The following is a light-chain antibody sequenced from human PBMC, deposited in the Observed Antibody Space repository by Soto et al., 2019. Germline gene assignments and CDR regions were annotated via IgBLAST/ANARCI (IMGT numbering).Light chain of an antibody. CDR2: DAS. CDR3: QHYDNLPLT. Sequence: IQMTQSPSSLSASVGDRVTITCQASEDISNYLNWYEQKPGKAPKLLIYDASNLETGVPSRFSGSGYEKDFTFTISRLQPEDIATYYCQHYDNLPLTFGPGTKVDIK. J-gene: IGKJ3*01. V-gene: IGKV1-33*01. CDR1: EDISNY.